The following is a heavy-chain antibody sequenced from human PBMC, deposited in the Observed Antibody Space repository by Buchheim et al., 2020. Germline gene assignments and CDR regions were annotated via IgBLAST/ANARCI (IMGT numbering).Heavy chain of an antibody. V-gene: IGHV3-30*18. CDR3: AKDRAVGTFYYYGMDD. CDR1: GFTFRSYG. Sequence: VQLVESGGGVVQPGRSLRLSCAASGFTFRSYGMPWVRQAPGKGLEWVAVISYDGSNKYYVDSVKGRLPISRDNSKNTLYLQMNSLRDEDTAGYYCAKDRAVGTFYYYGMDDWGQGTT. CDR2: ISYDGSNK. J-gene: IGHJ6*02. D-gene: IGHD6-13*01.